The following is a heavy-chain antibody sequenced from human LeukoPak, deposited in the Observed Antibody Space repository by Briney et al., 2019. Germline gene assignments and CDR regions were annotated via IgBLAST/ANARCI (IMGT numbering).Heavy chain of an antibody. Sequence: GGSLRLSCAASGFTVSSNYMSWVRQAPGKGLEWVSYISSSSSTIYYADSVKGRFTISRDNAKNSLYLQMNSLRAEDTAVYYCARDSGRIWWGQGTLVTVSS. J-gene: IGHJ4*02. CDR1: GFTVSSNY. CDR3: ARDSGRIW. D-gene: IGHD1-26*01. CDR2: ISSSSSTI. V-gene: IGHV3-48*01.